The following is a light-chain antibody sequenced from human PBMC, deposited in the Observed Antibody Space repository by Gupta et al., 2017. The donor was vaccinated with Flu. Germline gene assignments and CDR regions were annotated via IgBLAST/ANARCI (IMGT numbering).Light chain of an antibody. CDR2: EDK. V-gene: IGLV6-57*01. Sequence: NFLLTQHSPVAEPPEKPVTISCTRSSGSIASNYVQWYQQRPGSSPTMVIYEDKQRASGVPDRFSGSIDSSSNAASLTLSGLKTEDEDDYYCQSVDSSTRVFGGGTKLTVL. CDR3: QSVDSSTRV. CDR1: SGSIASNY. J-gene: IGLJ3*02.